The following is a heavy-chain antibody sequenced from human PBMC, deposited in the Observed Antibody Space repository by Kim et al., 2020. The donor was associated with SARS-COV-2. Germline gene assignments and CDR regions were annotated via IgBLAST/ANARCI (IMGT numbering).Heavy chain of an antibody. J-gene: IGHJ3*02. CDR1: GFSFTTIGVG. CDR3: ARSLLAAPVLGASDI. D-gene: IGHD3-9*01. CDR2: IYWNDDK. Sequence: SGPTLVNPTQTLTLTCTLSGFSFTTIGVGVGWIRQPPVKALEWLAFIYWNDDKRYSPSLKSRLTITKDTSKNQVVLTMTDMDPVDSGTYYCARSLLAAPVLGASDIWGQGTMVTVSS. V-gene: IGHV2-5*01.